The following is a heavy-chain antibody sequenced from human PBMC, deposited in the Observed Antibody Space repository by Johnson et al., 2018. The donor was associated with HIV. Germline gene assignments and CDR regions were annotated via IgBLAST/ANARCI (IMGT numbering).Heavy chain of an antibody. CDR2: ISYDGSNT. Sequence: QVQLVESGGGVVQPGRSLRLSCAASGFTFSSYAMHWVRQAPGKGLEWVAVISYDGSNTYYADSVKGRFTISRDNSKNTLYLQMNSLRAEETAVYYCARDGGETVVGSGAFDIWGQGTMVTVSS. V-gene: IGHV3-30-3*01. CDR3: ARDGGETVVGSGAFDI. CDR1: GFTFSSYA. D-gene: IGHD4-23*01. J-gene: IGHJ3*02.